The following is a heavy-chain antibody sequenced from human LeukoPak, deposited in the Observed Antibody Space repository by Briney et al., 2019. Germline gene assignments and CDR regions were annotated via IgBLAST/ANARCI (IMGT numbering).Heavy chain of an antibody. V-gene: IGHV7-4-1*02. CDR1: GYTFTSYA. D-gene: IGHD2-15*01. CDR2: INTNTGNP. J-gene: IGHJ5*02. CDR3: ARRVQVVAENNWFDP. Sequence: ASAKVSCKASGYTFTSYAMNWVRQAPGQGLEWMGWINTNTGNPTYAQGFTGRFVFSLDTSVSTAYLQISSLKAEDTAVYYCARRVQVVAENNWFDPWGQGTLVTVSS.